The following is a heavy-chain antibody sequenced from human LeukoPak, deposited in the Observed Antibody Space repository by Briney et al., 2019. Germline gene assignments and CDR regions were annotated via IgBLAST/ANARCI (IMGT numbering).Heavy chain of an antibody. J-gene: IGHJ4*02. CDR2: ISPYNGDT. D-gene: IGHD2-15*01. CDR3: ARAWGHRVAATAY. Sequence: ASVRVSCKASGYTFISSGINWVRQAPGQGLEWMGWISPYNGDTNSAQKLQGRVIMTTDTSTSTAYMELSRLRSDDTAVYYCARAWGHRVAATAYWGQGTLVTVSS. V-gene: IGHV1-18*01. CDR1: GYTFISSG.